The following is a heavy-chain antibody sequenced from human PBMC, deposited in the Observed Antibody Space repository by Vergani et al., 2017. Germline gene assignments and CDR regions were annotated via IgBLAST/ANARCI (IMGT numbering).Heavy chain of an antibody. D-gene: IGHD2-15*01. CDR3: AKVVVAATVGFFDY. V-gene: IGHV3-23*01. CDR1: GFTFRSYA. CDR2: ISGSGGST. Sequence: VQLLNSAGGLVQPGGSLRPPCAASGFTFRSYAMSWVRQGPGKGLEWVSAISGSGGSTYYADSVKGRFTISRDNSKKPLYLQMNSLRAEDTAVYYCAKVVVAATVGFFDYWGQGTLVTVSS. J-gene: IGHJ4*02.